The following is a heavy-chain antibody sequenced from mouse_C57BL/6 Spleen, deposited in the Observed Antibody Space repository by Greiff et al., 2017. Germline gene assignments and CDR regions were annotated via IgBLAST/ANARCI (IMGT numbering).Heavy chain of an antibody. CDR1: GYTFTSYW. V-gene: IGHV1-55*01. Sequence: QVRLQQPGAELVKPGASVKMSCKASGYTFTSYWITWVKQRPGQGLEWIGDIYPGSGSTNYNEKFKSKATLTVDTSSSTAYLQLSSLTSENSAVYYGAGARYCGSSYEYAMDYWGQGTTVTVSS. CDR2: IYPGSGST. CDR3: AGARYCGSSYEYAMDY. J-gene: IGHJ4*01. D-gene: IGHD1-1*01.